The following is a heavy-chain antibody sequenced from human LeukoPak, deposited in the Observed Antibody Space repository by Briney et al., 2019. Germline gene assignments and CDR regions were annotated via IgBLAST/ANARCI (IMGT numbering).Heavy chain of an antibody. Sequence: PSETLSLTCTVSGGSISSYYWSWIRQPPGKGLEWIGYIYYSGSTYYNPSLKSRVTISVDTSKNQFSLKLSSVTAADAAVYYCARSHPSGRRYYYYGMDVWGQGTTVTVSS. J-gene: IGHJ6*02. CDR3: ARSHPSGRRYYYYGMDV. D-gene: IGHD6-19*01. CDR1: GGSISSYY. V-gene: IGHV4-59*01. CDR2: IYYSGST.